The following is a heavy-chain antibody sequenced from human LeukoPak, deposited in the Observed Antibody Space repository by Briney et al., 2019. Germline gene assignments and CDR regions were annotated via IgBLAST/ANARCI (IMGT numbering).Heavy chain of an antibody. J-gene: IGHJ5*02. CDR2: MNPNSGNT. Sequence: ASVKVSCKASGYTFTSYDINWVRQATGQGLQWMGWMNPNSGNTGYAQKFQGRVTMTRNTSISTAYMELSGLRSEDTAVYYCARTNYEDSSGNWFDPWGQGTLVTVSS. V-gene: IGHV1-8*01. CDR3: ARTNYEDSSGNWFDP. D-gene: IGHD3-22*01. CDR1: GYTFTSYD.